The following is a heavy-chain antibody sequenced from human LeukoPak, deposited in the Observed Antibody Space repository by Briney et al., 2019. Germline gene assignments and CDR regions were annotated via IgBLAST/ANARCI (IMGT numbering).Heavy chain of an antibody. J-gene: IGHJ4*02. V-gene: IGHV4-59*01. Sequence: PSETLSLTCTVSGGSISSYYWSWIRQPPGKGLEWIGHFYYRGSTNYNPSLKSRVTISADTSKNQFSLKLTSVTAADTAVYYCADRDGVYWGQGILVTVSS. CDR2: FYYRGST. CDR3: ADRDGVY. CDR1: GGSISSYY. D-gene: IGHD5-24*01.